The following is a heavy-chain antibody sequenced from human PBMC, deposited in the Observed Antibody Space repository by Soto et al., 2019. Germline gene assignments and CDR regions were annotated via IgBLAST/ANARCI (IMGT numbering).Heavy chain of an antibody. CDR2: IYYSGST. Sequence: SETLSLTCTVSGGSISSYYWSWIRQPPGKGLEWIGYIYYSGSTNYNPSLKSRVTISVDTSKNQFSLKLSSVTAADTAVYYCARVWDTAMDNYPYYYYYMDVWGKGTTVTVSS. CDR1: GGSISSYY. D-gene: IGHD5-18*01. J-gene: IGHJ6*03. V-gene: IGHV4-59*08. CDR3: ARVWDTAMDNYPYYYYYMDV.